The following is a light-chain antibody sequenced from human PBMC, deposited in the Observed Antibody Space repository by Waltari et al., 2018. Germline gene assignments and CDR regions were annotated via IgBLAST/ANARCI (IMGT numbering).Light chain of an antibody. CDR3: QQRRTWPLT. CDR1: QSVSYY. CDR2: DAS. V-gene: IGKV3-11*01. J-gene: IGKJ4*01. Sequence: EIVLTQSPATISLSPGERATHSCRASQSVSYYLAWYQQRPGQAPRLLIHDASSRATGIPARFSGSGSETDFTLTISSLEPEDFAVYYCQQRRTWPLTFGGGTKVEI.